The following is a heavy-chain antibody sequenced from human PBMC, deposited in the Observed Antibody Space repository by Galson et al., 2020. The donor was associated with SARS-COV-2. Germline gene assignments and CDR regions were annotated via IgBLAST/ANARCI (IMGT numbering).Heavy chain of an antibody. CDR2: FDPEDGET. CDR1: GYTLTELS. CDR3: ATGAIVGASNWFDP. J-gene: IGHJ5*02. V-gene: IGHV1-24*01. D-gene: IGHD1-26*01. Sequence: ASVTVSCKVSGYTLTELSMHWVRQALGKGLEWMGGFDPEDGETIYAQKFQGRVTMTEDTSTDTAYMELSSLRSEDTAVYYCATGAIVGASNWFDPWGQGTLVTVSS.